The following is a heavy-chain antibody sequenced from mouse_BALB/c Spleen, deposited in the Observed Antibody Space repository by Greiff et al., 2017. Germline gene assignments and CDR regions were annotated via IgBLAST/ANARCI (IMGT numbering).Heavy chain of an antibody. Sequence: DVMLVESGGGLVQPGGSLKLSCAASGFTFSSYGMSWVRQTPDKRLELVATINSNGGSTYYPDSVKGRFTISRDNAKNTLYLQMSSLKSEDTAMYYCARAGYYFFAYWGQGTLVTVSA. J-gene: IGHJ3*01. CDR3: ARAGYYFFAY. D-gene: IGHD2-3*01. V-gene: IGHV5-6-3*01. CDR1: GFTFSSYG. CDR2: INSNGGST.